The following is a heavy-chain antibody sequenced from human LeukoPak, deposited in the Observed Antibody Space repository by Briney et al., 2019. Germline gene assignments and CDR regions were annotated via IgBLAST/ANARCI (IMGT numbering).Heavy chain of an antibody. Sequence: GASVNVSCKASVYTFTSYGISWVRQAPGQGLEWMGWISAYNGNTNYTQKLQGRVTMTTDTSTSTAYMELRSLRSDDTAVYYCARDRRGYSYGYFDYWGQGTLVTVSS. J-gene: IGHJ4*02. CDR3: ARDRRGYSYGYFDY. CDR1: VYTFTSYG. CDR2: ISAYNGNT. D-gene: IGHD5-18*01. V-gene: IGHV1-18*01.